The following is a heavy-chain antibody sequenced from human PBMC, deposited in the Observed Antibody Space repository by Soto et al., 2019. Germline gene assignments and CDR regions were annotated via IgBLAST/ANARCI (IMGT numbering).Heavy chain of an antibody. CDR1: GFTFSSYA. Sequence: SGGSLRLSCAASGFTFSSYAMSWVRQAPGKGLEWVSAISGSGGSTYYADSVKGRFTISRDNSKNTLYLQMNSLRAEDTAVYYCILYCSSTSCIDYWGQGTLVTVS. J-gene: IGHJ4*02. V-gene: IGHV3-23*01. CDR2: ISGSGGST. D-gene: IGHD2-2*01. CDR3: ILYCSSTSCIDY.